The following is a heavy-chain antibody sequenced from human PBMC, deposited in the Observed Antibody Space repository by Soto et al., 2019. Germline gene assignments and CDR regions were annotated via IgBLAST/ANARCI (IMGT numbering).Heavy chain of an antibody. Sequence: QVQLVQSGAEVKKPGSSVKVSCKASGGTFSSYAISWVRQAPGQGLQWMGGIIPIFGTADYAQKFQGRVTITSDASTSTADMELSSLRSEATSVYYCASVETQRYYYGMDVWGQGTTVTVSS. CDR2: IIPIFGTA. D-gene: IGHD2-15*01. CDR1: GGTFSSYA. J-gene: IGHJ6*02. V-gene: IGHV1-69*05. CDR3: ASVETQRYYYGMDV.